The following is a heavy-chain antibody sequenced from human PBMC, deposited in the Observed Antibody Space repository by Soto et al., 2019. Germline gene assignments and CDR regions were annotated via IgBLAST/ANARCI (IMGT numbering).Heavy chain of an antibody. D-gene: IGHD3-3*01. CDR3: AKYYDFWSADYYYYGTDV. Sequence: GGSLRLSCAASGFTFSSYAMSWVRQAPGKGLEWVSAISGSGGSTYYADSAKGRFTISRDNSKNTLYLQMNSLRAEDTAVYYCAKYYDFWSADYYYYGTDVWGQGTTVTVS. V-gene: IGHV3-23*01. J-gene: IGHJ6*02. CDR1: GFTFSSYA. CDR2: ISGSGGST.